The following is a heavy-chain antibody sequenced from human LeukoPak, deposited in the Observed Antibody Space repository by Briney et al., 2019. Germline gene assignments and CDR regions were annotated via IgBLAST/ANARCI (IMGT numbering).Heavy chain of an antibody. V-gene: IGHV4-39*07. D-gene: IGHD6-13*01. CDR2: IYYSGST. Sequence: SETLSLTCTVSGGSISSSSYYWGWIRQPPGKGLEWIGSIYYSGSTYYNPSLKSRVTISVDTSKNQFSLKLSSVTAADTAVYYCASSSSFNFDYWGQGTLVTVSS. CDR1: GGSISSSSYY. J-gene: IGHJ4*02. CDR3: ASSSSFNFDY.